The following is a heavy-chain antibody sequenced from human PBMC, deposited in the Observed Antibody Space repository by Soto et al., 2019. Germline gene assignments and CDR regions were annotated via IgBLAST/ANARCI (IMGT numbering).Heavy chain of an antibody. D-gene: IGHD2-15*01. CDR2: ISYSGST. CDR1: SDSISSYY. V-gene: IGHV4-59*01. CDR3: ARLVVVSPVANA. Sequence: SETLSLTCTVSSDSISSYYWSWIRQPPGKRLEWIGYISYSGSTDYNPSLKSRVTISGDTSKNQFSLKVSSVTAADTAVYYCARLVVVSPVANAWGQGTLVTVSS. J-gene: IGHJ5*02.